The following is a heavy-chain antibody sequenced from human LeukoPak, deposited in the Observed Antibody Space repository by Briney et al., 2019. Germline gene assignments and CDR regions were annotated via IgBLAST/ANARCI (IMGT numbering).Heavy chain of an antibody. V-gene: IGHV3-30*04. D-gene: IGHD3-10*02. Sequence: GGSLRLSCAASGFTFSSYVMHWVRQAPGKGLEWVAIISYDGSNEYYADSVKGRFTISRDNSKNTLYLQMNSLRAEDTAVYYCAKLYTGDVNPFDCWGQGTLVTVSS. CDR2: ISYDGSNE. CDR3: AKLYTGDVNPFDC. J-gene: IGHJ4*02. CDR1: GFTFSSYV.